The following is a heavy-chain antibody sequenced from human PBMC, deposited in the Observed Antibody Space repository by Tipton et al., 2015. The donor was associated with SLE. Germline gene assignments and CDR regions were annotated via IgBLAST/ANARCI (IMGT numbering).Heavy chain of an antibody. D-gene: IGHD4/OR15-4a*01. V-gene: IGHV4-59*12. CDR2: IHYRGTT. CDR1: GGSFSNYY. Sequence: TLSLTCTVSGGSFSNYYWSWIRQPPGKGLEYIAYIHYRGTTNYNASLKSRVTISLDPSNNQFSLRLSSVTAADTAVYYCARSMDGAMGGYWGQGTLATVSS. J-gene: IGHJ4*02. CDR3: ARSMDGAMGGY.